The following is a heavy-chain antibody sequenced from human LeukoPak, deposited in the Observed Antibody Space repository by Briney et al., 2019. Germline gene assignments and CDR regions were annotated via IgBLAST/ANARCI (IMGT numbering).Heavy chain of an antibody. CDR1: GFTFSSYS. J-gene: IGHJ5*02. V-gene: IGHV3-48*04. D-gene: IGHD2-15*01. CDR3: ARERRGGINWFDP. CDR2: ISSSSSTI. Sequence: GGSLRLSCAASGFTFSSYSMNWVRQAPGKGLEWVSYISSSSSTIYYADSVKGRFTISRDNAKNSLYLQMNSLRAEDTAVYYCARERRGGINWFDPWGQGTLVTVSS.